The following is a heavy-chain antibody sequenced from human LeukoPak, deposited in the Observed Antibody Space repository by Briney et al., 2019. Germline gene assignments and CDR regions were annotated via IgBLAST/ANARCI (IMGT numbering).Heavy chain of an antibody. Sequence: PSETLSLTCTVSGGSISSGDYYWNWIRQPPGKGLEWIGYIYYSGNTYYNPSLKSRVTISVDTSKNQFSLKLSSVTAADTAVYYCARDYSYNGVGWFDPWGQGTLVTVSS. D-gene: IGHD5-18*01. CDR2: IYYSGNT. CDR3: ARDYSYNGVGWFDP. J-gene: IGHJ5*02. V-gene: IGHV4-30-4*01. CDR1: GGSISSGDYY.